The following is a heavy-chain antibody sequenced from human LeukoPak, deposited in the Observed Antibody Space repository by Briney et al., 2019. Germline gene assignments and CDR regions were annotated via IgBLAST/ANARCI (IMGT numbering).Heavy chain of an antibody. J-gene: IGHJ4*02. D-gene: IGHD1-26*01. V-gene: IGHV1-2*02. CDR2: INPNSGGT. CDR1: GYTFTGYY. CDR3: ARVEWDPDDRVDY. Sequence: ASVKVSCKAAGYTFTGYYMHSVRQAPGQGLEWMGWINPNSGGTNYAQKYQGRVTMTRDTSISTAYMELSRLRSDDTAVYYCARVEWDPDDRVDYWGQGTPVTVSS.